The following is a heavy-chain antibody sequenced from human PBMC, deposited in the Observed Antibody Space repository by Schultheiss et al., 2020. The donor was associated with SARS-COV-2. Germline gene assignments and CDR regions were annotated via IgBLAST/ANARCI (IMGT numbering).Heavy chain of an antibody. CDR3: AREGVGTLAVFDY. J-gene: IGHJ4*02. CDR2: IYYSGST. CDR1: GGSVSSGSYY. D-gene: IGHD1-26*01. V-gene: IGHV4-61*01. Sequence: SETLSLTCTVSGGSVSSGSYYWSWIRQPPGKGLEWIGYIYYSGSTNYNPSLKSRVTISVDTSKNQFSLKLSSVTAADTAVYYCAREGVGTLAVFDYWGQGTLVTVSS.